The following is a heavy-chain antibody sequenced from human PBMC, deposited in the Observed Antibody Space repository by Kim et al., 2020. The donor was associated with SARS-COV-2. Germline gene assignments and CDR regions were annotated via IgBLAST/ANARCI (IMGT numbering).Heavy chain of an antibody. CDR1: GGSISSYY. J-gene: IGHJ4*02. D-gene: IGHD2-8*02. V-gene: IGHV4-4*07. CDR2: VYSTGTT. Sequence: SETLSLTCTVSGGSISSYYWSWIRQPAGKGLEWIGRVYSTGTTKYNPSPKSRVAMSLDTSKNQFSQNLKSVSTADTAVYYCARMTGGTGAQGFDYWGQGTLVTVSS. CDR3: ARMTGGTGAQGFDY.